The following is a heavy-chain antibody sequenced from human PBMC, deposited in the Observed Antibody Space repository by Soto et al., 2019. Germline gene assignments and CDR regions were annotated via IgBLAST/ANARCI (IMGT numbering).Heavy chain of an antibody. CDR3: ARLWSSNNWFDP. D-gene: IGHD6-6*01. CDR2: IDPSDSYT. J-gene: IGHJ5*02. Sequence: GESLKISCKGSGYSFTIYWISWVRQMPGKGLEWMGRIDPSDSYTNYSPSFQGHVTISADKSISTAYLQWSSLKASDTAMYYCARLWSSNNWFDPWGQGTLVTVSS. CDR1: GYSFTIYW. V-gene: IGHV5-10-1*01.